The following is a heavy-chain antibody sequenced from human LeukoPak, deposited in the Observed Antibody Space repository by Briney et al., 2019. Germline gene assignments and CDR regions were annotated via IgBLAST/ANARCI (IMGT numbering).Heavy chain of an antibody. D-gene: IGHD2-21*02. Sequence: GGSLRLSCAASGFTFSSYWMSWVRQAPGKGLEWVANIKQDGSEKYYVDSVKGRFTISRDNAKNSLYLQMNSLRAEDTAVYYCARVSSYCGGDCYPGRNYFDYWGQGTLVTVSS. CDR1: GFTFSSYW. CDR3: ARVSSYCGGDCYPGRNYFDY. J-gene: IGHJ4*02. CDR2: IKQDGSEK. V-gene: IGHV3-7*01.